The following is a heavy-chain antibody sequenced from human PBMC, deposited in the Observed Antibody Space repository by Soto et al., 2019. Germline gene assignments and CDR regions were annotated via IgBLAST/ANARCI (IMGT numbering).Heavy chain of an antibody. V-gene: IGHV4-39*01. CDR1: GGSILDSTYY. J-gene: IGHJ5*02. CDR2: IFYSGGT. CDR3: ARQASGYYYGWFDP. D-gene: IGHD3-22*01. Sequence: SETLSLTCTVSGGSILDSTYYWAWIRQSPGKGQERIGTIFYSGGTFYTPSLKSRVTMSVDTSNNQFSLKLSSVTAADTAVYYCARQASGYYYGWFDPWGQGTLVTVSS.